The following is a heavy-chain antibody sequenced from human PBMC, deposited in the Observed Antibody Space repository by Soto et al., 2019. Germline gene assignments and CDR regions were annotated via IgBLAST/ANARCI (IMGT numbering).Heavy chain of an antibody. J-gene: IGHJ6*02. Sequence: GGSLRLSCAASGFTFSSYAMSWVRQAPGKGLEWVSAISGSGGSTYYADSVKGRFTISRDNSKNTLYPQMNSLRAEDTAVYYCAKDRVTYDFWSGYYGGLSYYYYYGMDVWGQGTTVTVSS. D-gene: IGHD3-3*01. CDR3: AKDRVTYDFWSGYYGGLSYYYYYGMDV. CDR2: ISGSGGST. V-gene: IGHV3-23*01. CDR1: GFTFSSYA.